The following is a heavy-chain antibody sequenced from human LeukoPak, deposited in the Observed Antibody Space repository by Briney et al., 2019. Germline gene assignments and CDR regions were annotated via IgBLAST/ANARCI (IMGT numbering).Heavy chain of an antibody. CDR2: INQDGSEK. CDR3: ARCVSDGSKASDY. CDR1: GFTFNNYW. J-gene: IGHJ4*02. D-gene: IGHD3-10*01. Sequence: GGSLRLSCAVSGFTFNNYWMSWVRQTPGKGLEWVGNINQDGSEKHYVDSGEGLFIISRDNDKNPLYIQMSILRAEDTVVYYCARCVSDGSKASDYWGQGTLVTVSS. V-gene: IGHV3-7*03.